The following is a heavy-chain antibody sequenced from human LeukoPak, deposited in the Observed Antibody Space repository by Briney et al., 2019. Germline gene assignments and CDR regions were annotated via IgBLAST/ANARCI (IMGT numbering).Heavy chain of an antibody. CDR1: GDSITGYY. J-gene: IGHJ4*02. CDR3: ATYYGDRSPADY. CDR2: IYYTGNT. V-gene: IGHV4-39*07. Sequence: SETLSLTCSVSGDSITGYYWGWIRQPPGKGLEWIGNIYYTGNTYYNSSLKSRVTISLDTSKNQFSLQVISLTAADTAAYYCATYYGDRSPADYWGQGTLVTVSS. D-gene: IGHD4-17*01.